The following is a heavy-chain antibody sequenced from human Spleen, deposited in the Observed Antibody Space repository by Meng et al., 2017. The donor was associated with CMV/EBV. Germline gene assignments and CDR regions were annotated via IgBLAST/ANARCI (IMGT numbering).Heavy chain of an antibody. Sequence: QVQLVWSGGGVVQPGRSLRLSCAASGFTFSSYAMHWVRQAPGKGLEWVAVISYDGSNKYYADSVKGRFTISRDNSKNTLYLQMNSLRAEDTAVYYCAREGMDSGKDYWGQGTLVTVSS. V-gene: IGHV3-30-3*01. D-gene: IGHD6-19*01. J-gene: IGHJ4*02. CDR2: ISYDGSNK. CDR1: GFTFSSYA. CDR3: AREGMDSGKDY.